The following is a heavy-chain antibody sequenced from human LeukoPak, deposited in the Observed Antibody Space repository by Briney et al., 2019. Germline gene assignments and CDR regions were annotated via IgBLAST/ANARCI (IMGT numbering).Heavy chain of an antibody. J-gene: IGHJ4*02. V-gene: IGHV3-20*04. Sequence: GGSLRLSCATFGFKFDDYGMTWVRHAPGKGREWVSSIKWNSDITTYGDSVKGRFTISRDNAKNSLYLEMNSLRAEDTALYYCARDETGIDYWGQGTLVTVSS. CDR1: GFKFDDYG. CDR3: ARDETGIDY. D-gene: IGHD3-9*01. CDR2: IKWNSDIT.